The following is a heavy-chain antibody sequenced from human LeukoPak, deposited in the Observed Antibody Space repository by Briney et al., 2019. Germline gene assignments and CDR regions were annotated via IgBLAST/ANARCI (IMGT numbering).Heavy chain of an antibody. D-gene: IGHD1-1*01. V-gene: IGHV3-23*01. CDR3: AKDVQSWPTYFDY. CDR2: ISGSGGTT. CDR1: GFTFSSYA. J-gene: IGHJ4*02. Sequence: PGGSLRLSCEAAGFTFSSYAMSWVRQAPGKGLEWVSAISGSGGTTYYADSVKGRFTVSRDNSKNTLYLQVNSLRAADTAVYFCAKDVQSWPTYFDYWGQGTLVTVSS.